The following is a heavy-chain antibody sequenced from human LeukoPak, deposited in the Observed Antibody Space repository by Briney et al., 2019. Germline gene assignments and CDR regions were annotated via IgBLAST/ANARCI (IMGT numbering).Heavy chain of an antibody. V-gene: IGHV3-48*01. CDR1: GFTFSSHS. CDR2: ISSGSSAR. CDR3: ARVAAAEHYFDY. J-gene: IGHJ4*02. D-gene: IGHD6-13*01. Sequence: PGRSLRLSCAASGFTFSSHSMNWVRQTPGKGLEWVSYISSGSSARYYADSVKGRFTISRDDARNSLYLQMNSLRAEDTAVYYCARVAAAEHYFDYWGQGTLVTVSS.